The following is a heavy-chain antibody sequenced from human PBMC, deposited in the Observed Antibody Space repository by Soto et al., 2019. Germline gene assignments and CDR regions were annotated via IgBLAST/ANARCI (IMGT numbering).Heavy chain of an antibody. CDR2: IYYSGST. V-gene: IGHV4-61*01. CDR1: GGSVSSGSYY. J-gene: IGHJ4*02. D-gene: IGHD1-26*01. Sequence: SETLSLTCTVSGGSVSSGSYYWSWIRQPPGKGLEWIGYIYYSGSTNYNPSLKSRVTISVDTSKNQFSLKLSSVTAADTAVYYCARDMPYAAGSLAGCDYWGQGILVTVS. CDR3: ARDMPYAAGSLAGCDY.